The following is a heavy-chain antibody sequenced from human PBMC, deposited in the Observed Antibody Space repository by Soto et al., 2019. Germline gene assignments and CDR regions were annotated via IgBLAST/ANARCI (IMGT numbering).Heavy chain of an antibody. D-gene: IGHD2-15*01. CDR3: ARLGGRDGYNEAFEI. Sequence: QVTLKESGPVLVKPTETLTLTCTVSGFSLSNAGVGVSWIRQPPGKALEWLAHIFSDDEKTYSPSLKSRLTISTDTSKSQVVRSMTNKDSVDTATYYCARLGGRDGYNEAFEIWGQGTMVTVSS. V-gene: IGHV2-26*01. J-gene: IGHJ3*02. CDR2: IFSDDEK. CDR1: GFSLSNAGVG.